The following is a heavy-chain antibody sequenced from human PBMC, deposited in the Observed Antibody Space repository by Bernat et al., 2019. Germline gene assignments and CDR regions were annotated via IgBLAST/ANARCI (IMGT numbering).Heavy chain of an antibody. J-gene: IGHJ4*02. CDR2: INPSSGTT. D-gene: IGHD6-19*01. V-gene: IGHV1-46*01. CDR3: ARVGVPVAGSPQTTDY. Sequence: QVHLVQSGAEVKKPGASVKVSCKTSGYTFTAYYIHWVRQAPGQGLEWLGLINPSSGTTTYAQKFQGRVTMTRDTSTSTVYMELSSLRSEDTAVYYCARVGVPVAGSPQTTDYWGQGTLVTVSS. CDR1: GYTFTAYY.